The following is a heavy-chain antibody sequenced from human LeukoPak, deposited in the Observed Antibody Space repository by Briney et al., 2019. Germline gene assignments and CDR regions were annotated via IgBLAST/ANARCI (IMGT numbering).Heavy chain of an antibody. CDR3: AREGYYYDSSGYPGYYFDY. J-gene: IGHJ4*02. CDR2: IWYDGSNK. V-gene: IGHV3-33*01. Sequence: GGSLRLSCAASGFTFSSYGMHWVRQAPGKGLEWVAVIWYDGSNKYYADSVKGRFTISRDNSKNTLYLQMNSLRAEDTAVYYCAREGYYYDSSGYPGYYFDYWGQGTLVTVSS. CDR1: GFTFSSYG. D-gene: IGHD3-22*01.